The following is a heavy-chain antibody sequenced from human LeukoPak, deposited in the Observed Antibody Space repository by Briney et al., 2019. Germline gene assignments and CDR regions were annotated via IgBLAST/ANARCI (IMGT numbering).Heavy chain of an antibody. V-gene: IGHV3-30*02. J-gene: IGHJ4*02. D-gene: IGHD4-17*01. Sequence: GGSLRLSCSASGFTFSNNGMHWVRQAPGKGVEWVAFIRYDGSNDGSNKYYADSVKGRFTISRDNSKNTLFLQMNSLRTEDTAVYYCAKNSLSSRLRYFDYWGQGTLVTVSS. CDR3: AKNSLSSRLRYFDY. CDR2: IRYDGSNDGSNK. CDR1: GFTFSNNG.